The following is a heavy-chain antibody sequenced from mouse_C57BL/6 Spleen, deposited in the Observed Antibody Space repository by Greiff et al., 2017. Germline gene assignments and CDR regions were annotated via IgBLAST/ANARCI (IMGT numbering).Heavy chain of an antibody. D-gene: IGHD4-1*01. CDR3: AREGANWEFSWFAY. CDR2: ISDGGSYP. CDR1: GFTFSSYA. V-gene: IGHV5-4*01. Sequence: EVMLVESGGGLVKPGGSLKLSCAASGFTFSSYAMSWVRQTPEKRLEWVATISDGGSYPYYPDNVKGRFTISRDNAKNNLYLQMSHLKSEDTAMYYGAREGANWEFSWFAYWGQGTLVTVSA. J-gene: IGHJ3*01.